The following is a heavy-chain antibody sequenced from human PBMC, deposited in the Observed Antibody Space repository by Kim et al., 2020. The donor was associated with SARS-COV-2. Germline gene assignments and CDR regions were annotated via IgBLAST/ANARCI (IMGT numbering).Heavy chain of an antibody. Sequence: YYNPSLKSRVTISVDTSKNQFSLKLSSVTAADTAVYYCARGVTVNGYFDYWGQGTLVTVSS. D-gene: IGHD4-17*01. J-gene: IGHJ4*02. V-gene: IGHV4-31*02. CDR3: ARGVTVNGYFDY.